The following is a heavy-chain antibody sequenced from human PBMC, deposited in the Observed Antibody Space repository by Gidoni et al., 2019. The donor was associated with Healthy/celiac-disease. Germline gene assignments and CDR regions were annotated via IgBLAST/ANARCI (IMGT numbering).Heavy chain of an antibody. J-gene: IGHJ2*01. CDR3: ARRSDYGDYYWYFDL. CDR2: IYYSGST. D-gene: IGHD4-17*01. V-gene: IGHV4-39*01. CDR1: GGSISGSSYY. Sequence: QLQLPESAPGLVKPSETLSLTCTVSGGSISGSSYYWGWIRQPPGKGLEWIGSIYYSGSTYYNPSLKSRVTISVDTSKNQFSLKLSSVTAADTAVYYCARRSDYGDYYWYFDLWGRGTLVTVSS.